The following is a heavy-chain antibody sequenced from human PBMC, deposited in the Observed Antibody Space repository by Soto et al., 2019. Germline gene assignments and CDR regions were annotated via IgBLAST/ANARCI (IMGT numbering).Heavy chain of an antibody. CDR1: GFNFITYV. CDR2: ISPDGSKE. Sequence: LRXSCAASGFNFITYVMHWVGQVPGQGPEWVAAISPDGSKEIYADSVKGRFTISRDNSKNTLFLQMNSLRVEDTALYYCAKEGRKWLIYYYYGMDVWGQGTSVTVSS. D-gene: IGHD6-19*01. J-gene: IGHJ6*02. V-gene: IGHV3-30*18. CDR3: AKEGRKWLIYYYYGMDV.